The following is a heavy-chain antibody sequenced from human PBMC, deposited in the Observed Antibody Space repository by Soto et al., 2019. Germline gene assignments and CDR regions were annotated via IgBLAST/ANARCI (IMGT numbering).Heavy chain of an antibody. J-gene: IGHJ4*02. V-gene: IGHV3-23*01. CDR1: GFTLRNYA. D-gene: IGHD1-20*01. Sequence: EVQLLESGGGVVQPGGSLRLSCEASGFTLRNYAMTWIRQAPGKGLEWVSLISANDVGTYYAEPVKTRFTISTDQSRNTVYLQMDSLRADDTAIYYCAKAKNDYNWDNRPPFDYWGQGTLVTVSS. CDR2: ISANDVGT. CDR3: AKAKNDYNWDNRPPFDY.